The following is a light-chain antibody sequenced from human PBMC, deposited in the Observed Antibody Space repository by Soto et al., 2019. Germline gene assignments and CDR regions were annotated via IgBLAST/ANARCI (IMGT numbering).Light chain of an antibody. CDR3: SSYTTSGTWV. Sequence: QSALTQPASVSGSPGQSITISCTATSSDVGGYKYVYWYQKYPGKAPKLMIFEVTNRPSGVSYRFSGSKSGNTASLTISGLQPEDEADYYCSSYTTSGTWVFGGGTKLTVL. CDR1: SSDVGGYKY. J-gene: IGLJ3*02. V-gene: IGLV2-14*01. CDR2: EVT.